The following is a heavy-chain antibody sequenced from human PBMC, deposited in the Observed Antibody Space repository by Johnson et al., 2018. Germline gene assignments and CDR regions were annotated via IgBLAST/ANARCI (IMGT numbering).Heavy chain of an antibody. CDR1: GFTFDDYA. V-gene: IGHV3-9*01. CDR2: SRWNRGSI. J-gene: IGHJ3*02. Sequence: VQLVQSGGGLVQXGRSXRLXCAASGFTFDDYAMHWVRQAPGKGLEWVSGSRWNRGSIGYADSVKGRSTISRDNAKTSLYLQMNSLRAEDTAWYYCAKDEGSSGWTYDAFDIWGQGTMVTVSS. CDR3: AKDEGSSGWTYDAFDI. D-gene: IGHD6-19*01.